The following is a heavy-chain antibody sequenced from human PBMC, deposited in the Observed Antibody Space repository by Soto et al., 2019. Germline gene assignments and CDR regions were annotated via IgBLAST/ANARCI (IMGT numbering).Heavy chain of an antibody. D-gene: IGHD1-26*01. J-gene: IGHJ4*02. CDR1: GFTFSSFW. V-gene: IGHV3-7*01. Sequence: GGSLRLSCAASGFTFSSFWMTWVRQAPGKGLEWVANIKHDGSEKYYVESVKGRFTISRDNARNSLFLEMKSLRSEDTAVYSCVRDRSGSYLEGFDYWGQGTLVTVSS. CDR3: VRDRSGSYLEGFDY. CDR2: IKHDGSEK.